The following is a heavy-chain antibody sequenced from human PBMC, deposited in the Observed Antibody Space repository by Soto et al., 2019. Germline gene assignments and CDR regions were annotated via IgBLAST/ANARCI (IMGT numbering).Heavy chain of an antibody. J-gene: IGHJ4*02. V-gene: IGHV1-69*13. Sequence: SVKVSCKAPGATFSSYAISWVRQAPGQGLEWMGVIIPIFGRANYAQKFQGRVTITADESTSTAYMELSSLRSEDTAVYYCARGGPVDTAMVRIDYWGQGTLVTVSS. CDR2: IIPIFGRA. D-gene: IGHD5-18*01. CDR1: GATFSSYA. CDR3: ARGGPVDTAMVRIDY.